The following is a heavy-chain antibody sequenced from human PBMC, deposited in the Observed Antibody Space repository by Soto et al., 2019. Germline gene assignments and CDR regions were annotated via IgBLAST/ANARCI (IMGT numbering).Heavy chain of an antibody. CDR1: CYTFTSYG. D-gene: IGHD6-13*01. V-gene: IGHV1-18*01. J-gene: IGHJ6*02. CDR3: ARDQGSRWGYYYYYGMDV. CDR2: ISAYNGNT. Sequence: GSSGKGSCKASCYTFTSYGISWVRQAPGQGLEWMGWISAYNGNTNYAQKLQGRVTMTTDTSTSTAYMELRSLRSDDTAVYYCARDQGSRWGYYYYYGMDVWGQGTTVPVSS.